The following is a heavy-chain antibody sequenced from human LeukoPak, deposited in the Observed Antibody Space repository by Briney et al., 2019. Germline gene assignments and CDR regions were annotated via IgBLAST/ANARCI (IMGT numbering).Heavy chain of an antibody. CDR1: GGSISSGGYS. V-gene: IGHV4-30-2*01. Sequence: PSQTLSLTCAVSGGSISSGGYSWSWIRQPPGKGLEWIGYIYHSGSTYYNPSLKSRVTISVDRSKNQFSLKLSSVTAADTAVYYCARVSWGSSYYFDYWGQGTLVTVSS. J-gene: IGHJ4*02. D-gene: IGHD7-27*01. CDR2: IYHSGST. CDR3: ARVSWGSSYYFDY.